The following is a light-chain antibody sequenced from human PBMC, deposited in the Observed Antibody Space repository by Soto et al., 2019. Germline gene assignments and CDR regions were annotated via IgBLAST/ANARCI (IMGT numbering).Light chain of an antibody. V-gene: IGKV1-5*03. J-gene: IGKJ5*01. Sequence: DIQMTQSPSTLSGSVGDRVTITCRASQTISSWLAWYQQKPGKAPKLLIYKASTLKSGVPSRFSGSGSGTEFTLTISSLKSEDFAVYYCQQYDNWPPITFGQWTRREIK. CDR1: QTISSW. CDR2: KAS. CDR3: QQYDNWPPIT.